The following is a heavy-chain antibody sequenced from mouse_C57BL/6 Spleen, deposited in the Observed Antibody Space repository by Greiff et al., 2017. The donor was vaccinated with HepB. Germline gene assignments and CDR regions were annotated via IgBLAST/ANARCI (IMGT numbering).Heavy chain of an antibody. CDR2: IDPETGGT. J-gene: IGHJ4*01. CDR1: GYTFTDYE. Sequence: QVQLKESGAELVRPGASVTLSCKASGYTFTDYEMHWVKQTPVHGLEWIGAIDPETGGTAYNQKFKGKAILTADKSSSTAYMELRSLTSDDSAVYYCTPGMDYWGQGTSVTVSS. CDR3: TPGMDY. V-gene: IGHV1-15*01.